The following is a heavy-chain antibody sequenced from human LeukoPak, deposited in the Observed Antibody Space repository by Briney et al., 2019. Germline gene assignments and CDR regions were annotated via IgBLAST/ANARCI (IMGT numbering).Heavy chain of an antibody. CDR1: GGTFSSYA. CDR3: ARGSSWGRYFANWFDP. J-gene: IGHJ5*02. D-gene: IGHD3-9*01. V-gene: IGHV1-69*06. CDR2: IIPIFGTA. Sequence: SVKVSCKASGGTFSSYAISWVRQAPGQGLEWMGGIIPIFGTANYAQKFQGRVTITADKSTSTAYMELSRLRSDDTAVYYCARGSSWGRYFANWFDPWGQGTQVTVSS.